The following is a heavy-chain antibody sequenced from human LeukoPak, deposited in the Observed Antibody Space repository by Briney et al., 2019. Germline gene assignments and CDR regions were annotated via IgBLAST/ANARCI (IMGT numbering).Heavy chain of an antibody. CDR1: GGSISSSSYY. J-gene: IGHJ4*02. D-gene: IGHD2-8*01. CDR2: IYYSGST. CDR3: ARRQMDRGFDY. V-gene: IGHV4-39*01. Sequence: SETLSLTCTVSGGSISSSSYYWGWIRQPPGKGLEWIGSIYYSGSTYYNPSLKSRVTISVDTSKNQFSLKLSSVTAVDTAVYYCARRQMDRGFDYWGQGTLVTVSS.